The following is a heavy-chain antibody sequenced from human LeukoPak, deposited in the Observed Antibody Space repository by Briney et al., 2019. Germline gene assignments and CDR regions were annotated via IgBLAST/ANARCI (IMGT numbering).Heavy chain of an antibody. CDR2: ITGSDSST. CDR3: ARDYPADY. CDR1: GFPFSTYA. V-gene: IGHV3-23*01. J-gene: IGHJ4*02. Sequence: PGGSLRLSCAASGFPFSTYAMTWVRQAPGKGLEWVSGITGSDSSTYYADSVRGRFTISRDNSKNTLYLQMHSLRVEDTAVYYCARDYPADYWGQGTLVTVSS.